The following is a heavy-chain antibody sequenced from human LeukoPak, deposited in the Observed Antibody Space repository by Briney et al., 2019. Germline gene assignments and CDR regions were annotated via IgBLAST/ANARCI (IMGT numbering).Heavy chain of an antibody. CDR2: IWYDGSNK. D-gene: IGHD4-17*01. CDR3: ARGLTGD. J-gene: IGHJ4*02. Sequence: PGRSLRLSCAASGFTFSSYGMHWVRQAPGKGLEWVAVIWYDGSNKYYADSVKGRFTISRDNSKNTLYLQMNSLTAADTAVYYCARGLTGDWGQGTLVTVSS. CDR1: GFTFSSYG. V-gene: IGHV3-33*01.